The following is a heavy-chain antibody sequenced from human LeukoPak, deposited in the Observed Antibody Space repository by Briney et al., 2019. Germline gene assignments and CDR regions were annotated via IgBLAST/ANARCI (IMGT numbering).Heavy chain of an antibody. CDR3: ARHVSGIYGSRGDLDY. D-gene: IGHD3-10*01. Sequence: LETLSLTCSVSGGSISGFYWSWVRQPPGKGLEWIGYIHSNGGTNYNPSLKSRVTMSVDTSKNQFSLKLNSVTAADTAVYYCARHVSGIYGSRGDLDYWGPGTLVTVSS. CDR2: IHSNGGT. J-gene: IGHJ4*02. V-gene: IGHV4-59*08. CDR1: GGSISGFY.